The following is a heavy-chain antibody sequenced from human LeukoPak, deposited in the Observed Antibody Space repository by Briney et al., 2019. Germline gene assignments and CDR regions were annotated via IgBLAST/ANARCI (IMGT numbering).Heavy chain of an antibody. Sequence: GGSLRLSCAASGFTFSTYGIHWVRQAPGKGLEWVAFIQYDGSYKFYADSVQGRFSISRDNSKSTLFLQMNSLRAENTAVYYCAKTSDQLLYSKFDYWGQGTLVTVSS. V-gene: IGHV3-30*02. D-gene: IGHD2-2*02. CDR3: AKTSDQLLYSKFDY. J-gene: IGHJ4*02. CDR2: IQYDGSYK. CDR1: GFTFSTYG.